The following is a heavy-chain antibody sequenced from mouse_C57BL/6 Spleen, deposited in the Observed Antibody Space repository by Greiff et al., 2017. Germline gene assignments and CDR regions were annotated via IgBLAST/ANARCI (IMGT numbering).Heavy chain of an antibody. CDR1: GYTFTSYW. V-gene: IGHV1-59*01. Sequence: VQLKQPGAELVRPGTSVKLSCKASGYTFTSYWMHWVKQRPGQGLEWIGVIDPSDSYTNYNQKFKGKATLTVDTSSSTAYMQLSSLTSEDSAVYYCARGGYDYPYYAMDYWGQGTSVTVSS. J-gene: IGHJ4*01. CDR3: ARGGYDYPYYAMDY. CDR2: IDPSDSYT. D-gene: IGHD2-4*01.